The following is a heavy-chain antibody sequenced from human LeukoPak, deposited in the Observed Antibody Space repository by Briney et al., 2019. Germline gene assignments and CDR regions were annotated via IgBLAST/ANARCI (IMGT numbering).Heavy chain of an antibody. V-gene: IGHV4-39*02. J-gene: IGHJ6*03. CDR3: AREFWGGYGAYYYYYMDV. CDR2: IYYSGST. D-gene: IGHD3-3*01. CDR1: GGSISSSSYY. Sequence: SETLSLTCTVSGGSISSSSYYWGWIRQPPGKGLEWIGSIYYSGSTYYNPSLKSRVTISVDTSKNQFSLKLSSVTAADTAVYYCAREFWGGYGAYYYYYMDVWGKGTTVTVSS.